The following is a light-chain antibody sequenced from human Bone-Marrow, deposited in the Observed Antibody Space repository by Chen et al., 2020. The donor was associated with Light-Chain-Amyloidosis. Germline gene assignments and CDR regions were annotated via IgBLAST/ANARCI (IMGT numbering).Light chain of an antibody. Sequence: SYELTQPPSVSMSPGQTASITCSGDDLPTKYAYWYQQKPGQAPVLVIHRDTERPSGISERFSGSSSGTIATLTISGVQAEDEADYHCQSADSSGTYEVIFGGGTKLTVL. CDR2: RDT. V-gene: IGLV3-25*03. J-gene: IGLJ2*01. CDR3: QSADSSGTYEVI. CDR1: DLPTKY.